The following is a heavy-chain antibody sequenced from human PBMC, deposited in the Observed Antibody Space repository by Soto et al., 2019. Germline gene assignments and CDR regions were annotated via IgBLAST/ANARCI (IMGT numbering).Heavy chain of an antibody. CDR1: GYSFTSYW. CDR3: ARLKSGYANYYYYRDV. CDR2: IYPGDSDT. D-gene: IGHD5-12*01. Sequence: GESLKISCKGSGYSFTSYWIGWVRQMPGKGLEWMGIIYPGDSDTRYSPSFQGQVTISADKSISTAYLQWSSLKASDTAMYYCARLKSGYANYYYYRDVWGKGTTVTVPS. V-gene: IGHV5-51*01. J-gene: IGHJ6*03.